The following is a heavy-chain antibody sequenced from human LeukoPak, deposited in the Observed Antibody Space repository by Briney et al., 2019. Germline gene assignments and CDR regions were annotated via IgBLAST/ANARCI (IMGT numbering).Heavy chain of an antibody. CDR2: IYTSGNT. V-gene: IGHV4-61*02. D-gene: IGHD5-12*01. CDR1: GGSISSSSAY. Sequence: SETLSLTCTVSGGSISSSSAYWNWIRQPAGKGLEWLGRIYTSGNTTYNPSLKSRVTISVDTSKNQSSLKLCSVPAADTAVYYCASHSGNAFSYYCDYWGQGTLVTVTA. J-gene: IGHJ4*02. CDR3: ASHSGNAFSYYCDY.